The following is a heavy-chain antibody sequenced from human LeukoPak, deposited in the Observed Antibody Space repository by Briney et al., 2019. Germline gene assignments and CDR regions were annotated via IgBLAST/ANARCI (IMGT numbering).Heavy chain of an antibody. Sequence: PSETLSLTFAVYGGSFSGYYWSWIRQPPGKGLEWIGEINHSGSTNYNPSLKSRVTISVDTSKNQFSLKLSSVTAADTAVYYCARERKGKWVRQIDYWGQGTLVTVSS. J-gene: IGHJ4*02. CDR2: INHSGST. CDR1: GGSFSGYY. V-gene: IGHV4-34*01. D-gene: IGHD5-12*01. CDR3: ARERKGKWVRQIDY.